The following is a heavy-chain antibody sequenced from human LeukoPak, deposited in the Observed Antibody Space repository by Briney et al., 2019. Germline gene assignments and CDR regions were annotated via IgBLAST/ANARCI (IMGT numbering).Heavy chain of an antibody. J-gene: IGHJ3*02. D-gene: IGHD6-6*01. V-gene: IGHV4-34*01. CDR2: INHSGST. CDR3: ASPIAARRHAFDI. CDR1: GGSFSGYY. Sequence: SETLSLTCAVYGGSFSGYYWSWIRQPPGKGLEWIGEINHSGSTNYNPSLRSRVTISVDTSNNQFSLKLSSVTAADTAVYYCASPIAARRHAFDIWGQGTMVTVSS.